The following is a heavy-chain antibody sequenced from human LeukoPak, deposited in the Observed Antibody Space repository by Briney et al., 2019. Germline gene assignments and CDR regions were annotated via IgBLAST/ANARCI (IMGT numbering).Heavy chain of an antibody. Sequence: GGSLRLSCAASGFTVSSNYMSWVRQAPGKGLEWVSVIYSGGSTYYADSVKGRFTISRDNSKNTLYLQMNSLRAEDTAVYYCARVDPYDSSGYCFDYWGQGTLVTVSS. J-gene: IGHJ4*02. CDR3: ARVDPYDSSGYCFDY. CDR1: GFTVSSNY. D-gene: IGHD3-22*01. V-gene: IGHV3-53*01. CDR2: IYSGGST.